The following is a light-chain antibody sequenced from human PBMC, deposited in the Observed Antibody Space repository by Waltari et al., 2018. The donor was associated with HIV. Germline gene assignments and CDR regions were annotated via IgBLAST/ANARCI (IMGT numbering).Light chain of an antibody. V-gene: IGLV1-40*01. Sequence: QSVLTQTPSVSGAPGQRVTISCTGSSPNIGADDTLNWYQQLPGTAPKLLLYGYNNRPSGVPDRFSGSKSGTSASLAITGLQAEDEADYYCHSYDSSLDGWVFGGGTKLTVL. CDR1: SPNIGADDT. CDR3: HSYDSSLDGWV. J-gene: IGLJ3*02. CDR2: GYN.